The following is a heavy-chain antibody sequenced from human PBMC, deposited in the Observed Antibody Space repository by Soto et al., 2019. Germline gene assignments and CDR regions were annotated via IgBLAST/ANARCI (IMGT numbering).Heavy chain of an antibody. CDR1: GCPFNTYW. J-gene: IGHJ3*02. CDR2: INSDESTT. CDR3: ARGVKYSGTYYAAFDI. V-gene: IGHV3-74*01. D-gene: IGHD1-26*01. Sequence: GGSLRLSCEASGCPFNTYWMHWVRQAPGKGLVWVSRINSDESTTNYADSVKGRFTISRDNAKNTLYLQMNSLRAEDTAVYYCARGVKYSGTYYAAFDIWGQGTMVTVSS.